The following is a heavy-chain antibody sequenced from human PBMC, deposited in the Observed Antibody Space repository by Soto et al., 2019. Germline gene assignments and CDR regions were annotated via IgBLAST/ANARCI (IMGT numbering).Heavy chain of an antibody. D-gene: IGHD3-16*01. CDR2: ITDGLTK. CDR1: GFSVRNSI. J-gene: IGHJ4*02. Sequence: PCWSPALSSASSGFSVRNSIMNWFCQAPGKGLEWVAHITDGLTKHYADFVQGRFTISRDNATNSLYLELTDLRDDDTAVYYCARDTSHGGTIGGLGSWGQGTLVTVYS. CDR3: ARDTSHGGTIGGLGS. V-gene: IGHV3-48*02.